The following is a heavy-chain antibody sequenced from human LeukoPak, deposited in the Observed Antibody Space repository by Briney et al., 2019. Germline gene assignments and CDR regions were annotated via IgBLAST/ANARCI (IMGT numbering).Heavy chain of an antibody. Sequence: GASVKESCRTSGYTFTSYYMHGGRQAPGEGVEWMGIIIPSGGSTSYAQKFQGRVTMTRDTSTSTVYMELSSLRSKDTAVYYCTYGLRDAFDIWGQGTIVTVSS. J-gene: IGHJ3*02. D-gene: IGHD4-17*01. CDR3: TYGLRDAFDI. CDR2: IIPSGGST. V-gene: IGHV1-46*01. CDR1: GYTFTSYY.